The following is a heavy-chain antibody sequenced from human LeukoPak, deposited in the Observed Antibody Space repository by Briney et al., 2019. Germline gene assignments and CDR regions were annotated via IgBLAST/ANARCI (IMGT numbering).Heavy chain of an antibody. CDR1: GFTFDDYG. Sequence: GGSLRLFCAASGFTFDDYGMSWVRQVLGKGLEWVSGINWNGGGTAYADSVKGRFTISRDNSKNTLYLQMNSLRADDTAVYFCAKAVSHSYFDYWGQGTLVTVSA. CDR3: AKAVSHSYFDY. CDR2: INWNGGGT. V-gene: IGHV3-20*04. J-gene: IGHJ4*02. D-gene: IGHD6-19*01.